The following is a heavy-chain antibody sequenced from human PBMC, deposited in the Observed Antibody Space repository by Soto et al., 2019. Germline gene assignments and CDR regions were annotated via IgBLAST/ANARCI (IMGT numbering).Heavy chain of an antibody. CDR3: ATTCDSGTYYPPASTEYFLH. CDR1: GHTFTNYA. CDR2: INGGNGDT. Sequence: GASVKVSCKASGHTFTNYAIHWVRQAPGQSLEWMGWINGGNGDTRYSQKFQGRVTITRDTSASTAYMELSSLRSEDAAVYYCATTCDSGTYYPPASTEYFLHWGQGTLVTAPQ. J-gene: IGHJ1*01. D-gene: IGHD3-22*01. V-gene: IGHV1-3*01.